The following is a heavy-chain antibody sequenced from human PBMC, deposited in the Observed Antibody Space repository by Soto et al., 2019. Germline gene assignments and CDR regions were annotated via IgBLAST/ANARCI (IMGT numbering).Heavy chain of an antibody. J-gene: IGHJ4*01. CDR1: GGSITTYY. V-gene: IGHV4-4*07. CDR2: IYSGGST. Sequence: QVQLQEWGPGLVKPSETLSLTCTVSGGSITTYYWSWIRQAAGKGLEWIGRIYSGGSTNYNPALKSRGSVSVDLSKNQFALILGSVTAADTAVYFCGRGPGGLGEFSRDYWGHGTLVTVSS. D-gene: IGHD3-16*01. CDR3: GRGPGGLGEFSRDY.